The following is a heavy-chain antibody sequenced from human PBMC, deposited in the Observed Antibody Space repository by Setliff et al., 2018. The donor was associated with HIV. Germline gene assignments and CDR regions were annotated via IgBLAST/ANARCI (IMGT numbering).Heavy chain of an antibody. V-gene: IGHV4-39*01. CDR1: GGSISSSSHY. CDR2: IYYSGST. CDR3: ARLGRGIAVAGTRIDY. J-gene: IGHJ4*02. D-gene: IGHD6-19*01. Sequence: SETLSLTCTVSGGSISSSSHYWGWIRQSPGKGLEWIGSIYYSGSTYYNSSLKSRVTIFVETSKNQLSLKLRSVTAADTAVYYCARLGRGIAVAGTRIDYWGRGTPVTVSS.